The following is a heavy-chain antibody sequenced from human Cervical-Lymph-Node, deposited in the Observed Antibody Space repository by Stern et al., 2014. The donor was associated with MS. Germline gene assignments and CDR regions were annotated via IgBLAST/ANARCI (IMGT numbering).Heavy chain of an antibody. CDR1: GGSFSSYA. J-gene: IGHJ4*02. Sequence: QVQLVQSGAEMKKPGSSVKVSCKASGGSFSSYAVNWVRQAPGQGPERMGGIIPMYGAANYAQKFQGRVTLIADESTSTAYMELISLTSEDTAVYYCTREATAHSGTFDFWGQGTLVTV. CDR2: IIPMYGAA. V-gene: IGHV1-69*12. CDR3: TREATAHSGTFDF. D-gene: IGHD1-14*01.